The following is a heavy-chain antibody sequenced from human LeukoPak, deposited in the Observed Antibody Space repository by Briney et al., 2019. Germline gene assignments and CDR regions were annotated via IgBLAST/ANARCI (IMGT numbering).Heavy chain of an antibody. V-gene: IGHV3-30*18. J-gene: IGHJ4*02. D-gene: IGHD1-26*01. Sequence: PGRSLRLSCAASGFIFNNYGMHWVRQAPGKGLEWVAVISYDGSNKYYADSVKGRFTISRDNSKNRLYLEMNTLRAEDTAVYYCAKDRMYSSGWAFDYWGQGTLVTVSS. CDR1: GFIFNNYG. CDR3: AKDRMYSSGWAFDY. CDR2: ISYDGSNK.